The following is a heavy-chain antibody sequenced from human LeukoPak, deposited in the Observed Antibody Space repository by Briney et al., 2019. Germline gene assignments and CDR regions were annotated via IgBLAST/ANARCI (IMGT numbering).Heavy chain of an antibody. J-gene: IGHJ4*02. CDR2: IDSSASTI. D-gene: IGHD6-19*01. CDR3: ARAPYSSGWYQFDY. CDR1: GFTFSSYE. V-gene: IGHV3-48*03. Sequence: GGSLRLSCTASGFTFSSYEMNWVRQAPGKGLEWVSYIDSSASTIYHADSVKGRFTISRDNAKNSLYLQMNSLRADDTAVYYCARAPYSSGWYQFDYWGQGTLVTVSS.